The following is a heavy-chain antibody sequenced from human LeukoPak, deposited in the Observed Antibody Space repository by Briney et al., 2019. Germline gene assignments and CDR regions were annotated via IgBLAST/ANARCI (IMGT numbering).Heavy chain of an antibody. CDR1: GFTFSNYW. CDR3: ARETPRRGETRDGYR. D-gene: IGHD5-24*01. V-gene: IGHV3-7*01. Sequence: GGSLRLSCAASGFTFSNYWMNWVRQAPGKGLECLANIKQDGGETYYGDSVKGRFTISRDNAKNSLYLQMNSLRAEDTAVYYCARETPRRGETRDGYRWGQGTLVTVSS. CDR2: IKQDGGET. J-gene: IGHJ4*02.